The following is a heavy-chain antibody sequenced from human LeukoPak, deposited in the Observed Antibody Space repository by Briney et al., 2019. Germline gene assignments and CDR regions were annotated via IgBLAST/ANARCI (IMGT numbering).Heavy chain of an antibody. CDR2: ISWNGAYI. CDR3: ARRATTLL. CDR1: GFTFDDYG. J-gene: IGHJ4*02. Sequence: PGGSRRLSCATSGFTFDDYGMHWVRQPPGKGLEWISGISWNGAYIRYADSVKGRFTVSRDNAKNTLYLQMNSLRAEDTAVYYCARRATTLLWGQGTLVTVSS. D-gene: IGHD4-17*01. V-gene: IGHV3-9*01.